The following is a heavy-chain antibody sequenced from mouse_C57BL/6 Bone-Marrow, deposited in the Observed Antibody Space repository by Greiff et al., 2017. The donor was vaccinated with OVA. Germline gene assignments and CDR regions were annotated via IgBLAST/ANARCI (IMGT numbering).Heavy chain of an antibody. CDR2: IWTGGGT. D-gene: IGHD1-1*01. CDR3: ARYYYGSSYHYWYFDV. CDR1: GFSLTSYA. V-gene: IGHV2-9-1*01. J-gene: IGHJ1*03. Sequence: QVQLQQSGPGLVAPSQSLSITCTVSGFSLTSYAISWVRQPPGKGLEWLGVIWTGGGTNYNSALKSRLSISKDNSKSQVFLKMNSLQTDDTARYYCARYYYGSSYHYWYFDVWGTGTTVTVSS.